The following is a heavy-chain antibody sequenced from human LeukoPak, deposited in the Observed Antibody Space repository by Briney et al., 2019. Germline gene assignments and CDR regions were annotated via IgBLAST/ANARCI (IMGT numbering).Heavy chain of an antibody. J-gene: IGHJ4*02. CDR2: INPNSGGT. Sequence: ASVKVSCKASGYTFTGYYMHWVRQAPGQGLEWMGWINPNSGGTNYAQEFQGRVTMTRDTSVSTAYMELSRLRSDYTAVYYCARGAIRDGYTYWGQGTLVTVSS. CDR1: GYTFTGYY. CDR3: ARGAIRDGYTY. D-gene: IGHD5-24*01. V-gene: IGHV1-2*02.